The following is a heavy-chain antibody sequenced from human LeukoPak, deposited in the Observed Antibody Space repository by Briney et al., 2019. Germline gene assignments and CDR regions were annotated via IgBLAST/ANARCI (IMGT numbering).Heavy chain of an antibody. J-gene: IGHJ4*02. CDR2: IKTDGRTT. V-gene: IGHV3-74*01. CDR3: ARDPRGYSYGHLNY. Sequence: GGSLRLSCAASGFTFSSYWMHWVRQVPGKGLVWVSRIKTDGRTTNYADSVKGRFTISRDNAKNTLYLQMNSLRVEDTAVYYCARDPRGYSYGHLNYWGREPWSPSPQ. CDR1: GFTFSSYW. D-gene: IGHD5-12*01.